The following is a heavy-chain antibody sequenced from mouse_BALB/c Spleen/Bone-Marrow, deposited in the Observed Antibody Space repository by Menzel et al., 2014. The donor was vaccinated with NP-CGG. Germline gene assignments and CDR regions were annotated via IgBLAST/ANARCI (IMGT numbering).Heavy chain of an antibody. D-gene: IGHD4-1*01. CDR2: INPGSGGT. CDR1: GYAFTNYL. V-gene: IGHV1-54*01. Sequence: VQLQQSGAELVRPGTSVKVSCKASGYAFTNYLIEWVKQRPGQGLEWIGVINPGSGGTNYNEKFKAKATLTADKSSNTAYMQLSSLTSDDSAVYFCARCLTGTSAMDYWGQGTSVTVSS. CDR3: ARCLTGTSAMDY. J-gene: IGHJ4*01.